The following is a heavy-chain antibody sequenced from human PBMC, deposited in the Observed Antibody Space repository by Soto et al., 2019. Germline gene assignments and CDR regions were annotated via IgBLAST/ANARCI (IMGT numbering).Heavy chain of an antibody. J-gene: IGHJ6*02. CDR3: AKDGGYSGYDAYGMDV. CDR2: ISGSGGAT. D-gene: IGHD5-12*01. V-gene: IGHV3-23*01. CDR1: GFTFTSFA. Sequence: QPGGSLRLSCAASGFTFTSFAVSWVRQAPGKGLEWVSAISGSGGATYYADSVKGRFTVSRDNSRNTLYLQMNSLRAEDTAVYYCAKDGGYSGYDAYGMDVWGQGTTVTVSS.